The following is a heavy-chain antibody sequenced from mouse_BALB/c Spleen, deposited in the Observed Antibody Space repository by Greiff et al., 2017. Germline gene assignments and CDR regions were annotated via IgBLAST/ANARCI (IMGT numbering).Heavy chain of an antibody. CDR3: AREGYYGSRRAMDY. Sequence: EESGPGLVKPSQSLSLTCSVTGYSITSGYYWNWIRQFPGNKLEWMGYISYDGSNNYNPSLKNRISITRDTSKNQFFLKLNSVTTEDTATYYCAREGYYGSRRAMDYWGQGTSVTVSS. D-gene: IGHD1-1*01. J-gene: IGHJ4*01. V-gene: IGHV3-6*02. CDR1: GYSITSGYY. CDR2: ISYDGSN.